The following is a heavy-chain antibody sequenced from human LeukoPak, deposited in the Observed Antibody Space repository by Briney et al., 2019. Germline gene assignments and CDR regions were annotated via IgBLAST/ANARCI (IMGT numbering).Heavy chain of an antibody. D-gene: IGHD6-6*01. CDR2: ISFDGYNT. V-gene: IGHV3-30*01. CDR3: AKAPRYNFAARSFDQ. Sequence: PGGSLRLSCATSGFTFSDFAMHWVRQAPGKGLEWVALISFDGYNTYHADSVKGRFTISRDTSKKTVSLQMDGLRPEDTALYYCAKAPRYNFAARSFDQWGQGTLVTVSS. CDR1: GFTFSDFA. J-gene: IGHJ4*02.